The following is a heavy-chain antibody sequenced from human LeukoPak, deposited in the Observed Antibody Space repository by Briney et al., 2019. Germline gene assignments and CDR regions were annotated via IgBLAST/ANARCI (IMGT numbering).Heavy chain of an antibody. Sequence: GGSLRLPCAASEFPFSSYGTHWVRQAPGKGLEWVAVISYDGRVKYYADSVKGRFTISRDNSKNMLYLQMDSLRAEDTAVYYCTKEITAHTAVAVDYWGQGTLVTVSS. CDR2: ISYDGRVK. J-gene: IGHJ4*02. V-gene: IGHV3-30*18. CDR3: TKEITAHTAVAVDY. CDR1: EFPFSSYG. D-gene: IGHD5-18*01.